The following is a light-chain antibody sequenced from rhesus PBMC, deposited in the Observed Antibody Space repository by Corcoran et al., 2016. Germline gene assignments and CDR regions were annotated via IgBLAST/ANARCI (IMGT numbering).Light chain of an antibody. V-gene: IGLV2-32*02. CDR2: EVS. CDR3: ASYAGSNTFI. CDR1: SSDIGGHDY. Sequence: QAALTQPRSVSGSPGQSVTISCTGTSSDIGGHDYVSWYRHRPGTAPKLLLYEVSKRPSGVSDRLSGSKSGNTASLTVSGLQAEDEADFYCASYAGSNTFIFGGGTRLTVL. J-gene: IGLJ1*01.